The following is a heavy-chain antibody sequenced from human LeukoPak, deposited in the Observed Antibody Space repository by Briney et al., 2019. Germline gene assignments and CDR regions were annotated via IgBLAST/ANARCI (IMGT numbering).Heavy chain of an antibody. Sequence: PGGSLRLSCAASGFTFSSYAMHWVRQAPGKGLEWVAVISYDGSNKYYADSVKGRFTISRDNSKNTLYLQMDSLRAEDTAVYYCARGVTFGGVIGYWGQGTLVTVSS. V-gene: IGHV3-30-3*01. CDR2: ISYDGSNK. CDR3: ARGVTFGGVIGY. J-gene: IGHJ4*02. CDR1: GFTFSSYA. D-gene: IGHD3-16*01.